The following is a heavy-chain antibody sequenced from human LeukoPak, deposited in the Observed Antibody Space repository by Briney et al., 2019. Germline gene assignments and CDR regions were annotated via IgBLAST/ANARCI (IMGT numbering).Heavy chain of an antibody. CDR3: ARNYYDSSGYHDDAFDI. V-gene: IGHV4-59*08. D-gene: IGHD3-22*01. Sequence: SETLSLTCAVYGGSFSDYYWSWIRQPPGKGLEWIGYIYYSGSTYYNPSLKSRVTISVDTSKNQFSLKLSSVTAADTAVYYCARNYYDSSGYHDDAFDIWGQGTMVTVSS. CDR2: IYYSGST. J-gene: IGHJ3*02. CDR1: GGSFSDYY.